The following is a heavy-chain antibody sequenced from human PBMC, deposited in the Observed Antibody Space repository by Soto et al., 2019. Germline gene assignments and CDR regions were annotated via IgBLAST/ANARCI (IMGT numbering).Heavy chain of an antibody. CDR2: IGDSGAST. D-gene: IGHD1-26*01. Sequence: GGSLRLSCEASGFSFSSFAMNWVRQAPGKGLEWVSAIGDSGASTYYADSVKGRFTISRDNSRNTLYLQLNSLRAEDTAVYYCEKGVELGVWGNGTTVTVSS. CDR1: GFSFSSFA. CDR3: EKGVELGV. J-gene: IGHJ6*04. V-gene: IGHV3-23*01.